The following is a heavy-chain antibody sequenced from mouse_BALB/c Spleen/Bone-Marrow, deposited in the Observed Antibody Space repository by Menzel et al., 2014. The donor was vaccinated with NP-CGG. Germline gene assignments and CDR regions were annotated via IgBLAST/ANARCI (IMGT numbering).Heavy chain of an antibody. CDR1: GHTFTDYW. CDR3: ARSDYRFDPLPY. V-gene: IGHV1-69*01. Sequence: VQLQQSGAELVMPVASVKMSCKASGHTFTDYWMHWVKQRPGQGLEWIGAIDTSDSYTSYNQKFKGKATLTVDESSSTAYMQLSSLTSEDSAVYYCARSDYRFDPLPYWGQGTLVTVSA. D-gene: IGHD2-14*01. J-gene: IGHJ3*01. CDR2: IDTSDSYT.